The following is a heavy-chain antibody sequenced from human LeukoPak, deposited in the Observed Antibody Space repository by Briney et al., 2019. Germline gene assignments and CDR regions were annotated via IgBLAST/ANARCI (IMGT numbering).Heavy chain of an antibody. V-gene: IGHV3-33*01. CDR3: ARDGYRNGSGPPRYYGMDV. CDR2: IWYDGSNK. J-gene: IGHJ6*02. D-gene: IGHD3-10*01. CDR1: GFTFSSYG. Sequence: PGGSLRLSCAASGFTFSSYGMHWVRQAPGKGLEWVAVIWYDGSNKYYADSVKGRFTISRDNSKNTLYLQMNSLRVEDTAVYYCARDGYRNGSGPPRYYGMDVWGQGTTVTVSS.